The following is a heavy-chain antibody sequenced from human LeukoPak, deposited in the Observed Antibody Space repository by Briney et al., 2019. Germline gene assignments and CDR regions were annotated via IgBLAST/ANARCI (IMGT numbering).Heavy chain of an antibody. CDR3: ARDLFSGSYHPFDY. Sequence: GASVKVSCKASGYTFTSYGISWVRQAPGQGLEWMGWINPNSGGTNYAQKFQGRVTMTRDTSISTAYMELSRLRSDDTAVYYCARDLFSGSYHPFDYWGQGTLVTVSS. J-gene: IGHJ4*02. D-gene: IGHD1-26*01. CDR2: INPNSGGT. CDR1: GYTFTSYG. V-gene: IGHV1-2*02.